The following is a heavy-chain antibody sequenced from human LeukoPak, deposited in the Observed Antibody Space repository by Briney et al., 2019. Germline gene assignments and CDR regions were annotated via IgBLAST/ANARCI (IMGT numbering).Heavy chain of an antibody. CDR3: ARWAGVTDR. D-gene: IGHD5-18*01. CDR1: GFTFENYW. Sequence: PGGSLRLSCAASGFTFENYWMSWVRQVPRKGPEWVANIKQDGSVEHYLDSVKGRFTISRDNAKNSLFLQMNSLIAEDTAVYYCARWAGVTDRWGQGTLVTVSS. V-gene: IGHV3-7*01. J-gene: IGHJ4*02. CDR2: IKQDGSVE.